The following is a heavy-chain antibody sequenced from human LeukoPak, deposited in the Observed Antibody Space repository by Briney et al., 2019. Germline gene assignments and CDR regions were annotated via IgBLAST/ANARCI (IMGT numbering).Heavy chain of an antibody. J-gene: IGHJ4*02. CDR1: SFIFDIYG. CDR3: AKDHTDISLGEGAVLFDY. CDR2: ISYDGGNK. D-gene: IGHD3-10*01. V-gene: IGHV3-30*18. Sequence: PGGSQRLSCAASSFIFDIYGIHWVRQAPGKGLEWVAVISYDGGNKYYADSVKGQLTISRDNSKSALYLQIRSLKVKDTAVYYCAKDHTDISLGEGAVLFDYGGQGTLVTVSS.